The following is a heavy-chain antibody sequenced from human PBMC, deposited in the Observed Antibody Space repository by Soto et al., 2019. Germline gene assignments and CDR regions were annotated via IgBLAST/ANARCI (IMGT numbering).Heavy chain of an antibody. CDR2: SGTT. CDR3: TTYGGDTGRFDY. J-gene: IGHJ4*02. Sequence: NPSETLSLTCTVSGDSISSYNYHWTWIRQSPGKEPEWIGSGTTYYNPSLRSRVTISVDTSKNQFSLKMSSVTAADTAIYYCTTYGGDTGRFDYWGQGIMVTVSS. D-gene: IGHD4-17*01. CDR1: GDSISSYNYH. V-gene: IGHV4-39*01.